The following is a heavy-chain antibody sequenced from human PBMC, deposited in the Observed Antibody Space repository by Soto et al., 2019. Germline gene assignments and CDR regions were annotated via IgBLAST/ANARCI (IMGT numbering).Heavy chain of an antibody. J-gene: IGHJ4*02. CDR2: IWYDGSNK. V-gene: IGHV3-33*01. Sequence: PGGSLRLSCAASGFTFSSYGMHWVRQAPGKGLEWVAVIWYDGSNKYYADSVKGRFTISRDNSKNTLYLQMNSLRAEDTAVYYCARDPSGIAADSFDYWGQGTLVTVSS. D-gene: IGHD6-13*01. CDR3: ARDPSGIAADSFDY. CDR1: GFTFSSYG.